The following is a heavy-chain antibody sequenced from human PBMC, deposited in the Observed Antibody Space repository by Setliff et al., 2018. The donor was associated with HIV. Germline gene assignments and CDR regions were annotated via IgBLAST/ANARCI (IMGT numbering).Heavy chain of an antibody. V-gene: IGHV1-8*02. CDR2: MNPNSGNT. CDR3: ARERRYCSGGSCSKFFDY. CDR1: GYTFSNFD. J-gene: IGHJ4*02. Sequence: ASVKVSCKASGYTFSNFDINWVRQATGQGLEWMGWMNPNSGNTGYPQKFQGRVTMTRNTSISTAYMELTSLTSEDTAVYSCARERRYCSGGSCSKFFDYWGQGTLVTAPQ. D-gene: IGHD2-15*01.